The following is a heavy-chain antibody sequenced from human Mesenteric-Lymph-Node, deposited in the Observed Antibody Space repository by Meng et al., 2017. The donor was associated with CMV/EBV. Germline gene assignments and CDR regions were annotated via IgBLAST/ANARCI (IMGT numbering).Heavy chain of an antibody. D-gene: IGHD4-23*01. J-gene: IGHJ4*02. CDR2: INHSGST. CDR3: ARHQRWLKSEGGFNY. Sequence: LTRGADGMWKPSETLSLTCAVYGGSFSGYYWRWIRQPPGKGLEWIGEINHSGSTNYNPSLKSRVTISVDTSKNQFSLKLSSVTAADTAVYYCARHQRWLKSEGGFNYWGQGTLVTVSS. V-gene: IGHV4-34*01. CDR1: GGSFSGYY.